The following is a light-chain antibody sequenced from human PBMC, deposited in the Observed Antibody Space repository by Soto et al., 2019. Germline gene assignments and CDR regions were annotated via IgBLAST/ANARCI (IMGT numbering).Light chain of an antibody. V-gene: IGKV2-28*01. CDR1: QSLLHKNGYNY. Sequence: DTVMTQSPLSLSVTPGEPASISCRSSQSLLHKNGYNYLDWYLQRPGQPPHLLIYLGSNRASGVPDRFSGSGSGTDFTLTISRLEPEDFAVYYCQQYGSSPLTFGGGTKVDIK. J-gene: IGKJ4*01. CDR2: LGS. CDR3: QQYGSSPLT.